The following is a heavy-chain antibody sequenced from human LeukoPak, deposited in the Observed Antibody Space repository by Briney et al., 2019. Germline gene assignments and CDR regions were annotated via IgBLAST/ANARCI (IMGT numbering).Heavy chain of an antibody. D-gene: IGHD6-19*01. CDR1: GGTFSSYA. CDR3: ARSNLGSSGWYFWFDP. J-gene: IGHJ5*02. V-gene: IGHV1-69*05. Sequence: SVKVSCKASGGTFSSYAISWVRQAPGQGLEWMGGIIPIFGTANYAQKFQGRVTITTDESTSTAYMELSSLRSEDTAVYYCARSNLGSSGWYFWFDPWGQGTRVTVSS. CDR2: IIPIFGTA.